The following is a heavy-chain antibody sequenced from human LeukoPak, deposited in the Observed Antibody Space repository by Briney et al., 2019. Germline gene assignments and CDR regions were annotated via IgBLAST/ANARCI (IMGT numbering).Heavy chain of an antibody. J-gene: IGHJ4*02. CDR3: AREGRSSTPGY. V-gene: IGHV4-4*07. CDR1: GGSISSCY. Sequence: SETLSLTCTVSGGSISSCYWSWIRQPAGKGLEWIGRISTSGSPDYNPSLKSRVTMSIDTSKSQFSLRLTSVTAADTALYFCAREGRSSTPGYWGQGTLVTVSS. CDR2: ISTSGSP. D-gene: IGHD2-15*01.